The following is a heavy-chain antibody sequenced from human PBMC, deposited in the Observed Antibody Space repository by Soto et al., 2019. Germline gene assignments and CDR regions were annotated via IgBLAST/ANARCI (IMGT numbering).Heavy chain of an antibody. Sequence: QVQLQESGPGLVKPSQTLSLTCTVSGGSISSGGYYWSWIRQHPGKGLEWIGYIYYSGSTYYNPSLKRRVTISVGTSKNPFSLKLSSVTAADTAVYYCARSRIAAAGTLHYWGQGTLVTVSS. CDR2: IYYSGST. CDR1: GGSISSGGYY. V-gene: IGHV4-31*03. D-gene: IGHD6-13*01. CDR3: ARSRIAAAGTLHY. J-gene: IGHJ4*02.